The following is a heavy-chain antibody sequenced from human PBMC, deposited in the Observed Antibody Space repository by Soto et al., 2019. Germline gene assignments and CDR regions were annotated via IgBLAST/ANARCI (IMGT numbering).Heavy chain of an antibody. CDR1: GFTISCYA. J-gene: IGHJ4*02. Sequence: GGSLRLSCAPSGFTISCYAMRWVRQAPGKGLEWISAISGSGGSTYYADSVKGRFTISRYNSKNTLYLKMNSLRAEDTAVYSCAKDHYYGDYEVNFVDYWGQGTLVTVSS. V-gene: IGHV3-23*01. CDR2: ISGSGGST. D-gene: IGHD4-17*01. CDR3: AKDHYYGDYEVNFVDY.